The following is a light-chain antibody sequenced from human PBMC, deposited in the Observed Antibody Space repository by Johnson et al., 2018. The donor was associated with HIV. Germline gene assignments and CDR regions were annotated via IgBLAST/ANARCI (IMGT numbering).Light chain of an antibody. V-gene: IGLV1-51*01. CDR1: SSNIGNNY. CDR2: DNN. CDR3: GTWDNGLITYV. J-gene: IGLJ1*01. Sequence: QSVLTQPPSVSAAPGQKVTISCSGSSSNIGNNYVSWYQQLPGTAPKLLIYDNNERPSGIPDRFSASKSGTSATLGITGLQTGDEADYYCGTWDNGLITYVFGTGTKVTVL.